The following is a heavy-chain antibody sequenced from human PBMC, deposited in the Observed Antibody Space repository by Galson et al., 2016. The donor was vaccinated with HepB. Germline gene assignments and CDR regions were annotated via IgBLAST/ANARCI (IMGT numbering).Heavy chain of an antibody. D-gene: IGHD2-2*01. CDR1: GFTFSSYG. Sequence: SLRLSCAASGFTFSSYGMHWVRQAPGKGLEWVALIWYDGSNEYYADSVKGRFTISRDNSKNTLYLQMNSLRAEDTAVYYCAKDGRIYCSSASCHDHFHYWGQGTLVTVSS. V-gene: IGHV3-30*02. J-gene: IGHJ4*02. CDR2: IWYDGSNE. CDR3: AKDGRIYCSSASCHDHFHY.